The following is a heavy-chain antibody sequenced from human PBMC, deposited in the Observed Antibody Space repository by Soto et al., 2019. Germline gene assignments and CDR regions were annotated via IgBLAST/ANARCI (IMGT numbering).Heavy chain of an antibody. CDR3: AREIQVHTPAFVY. CDR2: ISPMFGAA. Sequence: QVQLVQSGAEMKKPGSSVRVSCQSSGGTFNTYAMNWVRRAPGQGPEWMGDISPMFGAANYAPKFQGRVTITADESTGTSYMQLSSLTSEDTALYCCAREIQVHTPAFVYWGQGTVVTVSS. V-gene: IGHV1-69*19. D-gene: IGHD3-10*01. J-gene: IGHJ4*02. CDR1: GGTFNTYA.